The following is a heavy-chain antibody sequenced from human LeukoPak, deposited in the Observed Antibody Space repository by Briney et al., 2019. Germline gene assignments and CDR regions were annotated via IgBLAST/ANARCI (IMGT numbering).Heavy chain of an antibody. CDR2: ISTSNGDT. CDR3: ARDPYHRLGPPLDL. CDR1: GYTFFSSD. J-gene: IGHJ5*02. V-gene: IGHV1-18*01. Sequence: ASVKVSCKASGYTFFSSDITWVRQAPGQGLEWIGRISTSNGDTNYAAKLQGRVTMTTDTSTGTVYMELGSLTFDDTAVYFCARDPYHRLGPPLDLWGQGTLVTVSS. D-gene: IGHD1-14*01.